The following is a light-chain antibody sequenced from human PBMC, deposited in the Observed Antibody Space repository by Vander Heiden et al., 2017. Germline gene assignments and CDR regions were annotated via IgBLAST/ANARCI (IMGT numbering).Light chain of an antibody. Sequence: DIQMTQSPSSLPASVGNRVTLSCRASKGISNYLAWYQQKPGKVPKVLIYGASNLQSGVPSRFSGRGSGTDFTLTISSLQPEDVATYYCQMNNSGPITFGQGTRLDIK. CDR1: KGISNY. J-gene: IGKJ5*01. V-gene: IGKV1-27*01. CDR3: QMNNSGPIT. CDR2: GAS.